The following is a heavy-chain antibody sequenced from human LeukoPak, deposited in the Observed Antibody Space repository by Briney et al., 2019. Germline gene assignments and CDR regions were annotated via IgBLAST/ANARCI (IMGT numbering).Heavy chain of an antibody. CDR2: IYYSGST. CDR1: GDSISSGDYY. V-gene: IGHV4-61*08. D-gene: IGHD2/OR15-2a*01. CDR3: ARNPILSYMDV. Sequence: SETLSLTCTVSGDSISSGDYYWSWIRQPPGKGLEWIGYIYYSGSTNYNPSLKSRVTISVDTSKNQFSLKLSSVTAADTAVYYCARNPILSYMDVWGKGTTVTISS. J-gene: IGHJ6*03.